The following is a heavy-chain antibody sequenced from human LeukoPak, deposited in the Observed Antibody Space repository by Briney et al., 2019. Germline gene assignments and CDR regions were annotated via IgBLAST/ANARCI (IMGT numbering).Heavy chain of an antibody. J-gene: IGHJ3*02. CDR2: INPNSGGT. CDR1: GYTFTGYY. V-gene: IGHV1-2*02. D-gene: IGHD2-2*01. Sequence: ASVKVSCKASGYTFTGYYMHWVRQAPGRGLEWMGWINPNSGGTNYAQKLQGRVTMTTDTSTSTAYMELRCLRSDDTAVYYCARDRINPKYPDAFDIWGQGTMVTVSS. CDR3: ARDRINPKYPDAFDI.